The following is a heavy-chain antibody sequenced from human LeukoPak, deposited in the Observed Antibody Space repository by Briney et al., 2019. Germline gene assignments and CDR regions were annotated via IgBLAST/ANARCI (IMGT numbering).Heavy chain of an antibody. J-gene: IGHJ4*02. V-gene: IGHV3-30*02. CDR1: GFTFSSYG. CDR3: ANDHSRYYDSSGCLDY. D-gene: IGHD3-22*01. Sequence: GGSLRLSCAACGFTFSSYGMHWVSQAPGKGLEWVAFIRYDGSNKYYADSVKGRFTISRDNSKNTLYLQMNSLIAEDTAVYYCANDHSRYYDSSGCLDYWGQGTLVTVSS. CDR2: IRYDGSNK.